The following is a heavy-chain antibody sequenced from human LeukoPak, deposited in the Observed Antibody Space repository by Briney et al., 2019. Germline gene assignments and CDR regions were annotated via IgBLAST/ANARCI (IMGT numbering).Heavy chain of an antibody. CDR3: AKSGSGGYHYYYYHMDS. V-gene: IGHV3-53*01. Sequence: RGSLRLSCAVSGFTVSGNYMGWVRQAPGKGLEWVSVMYSSGSTDYADSVNGRVTISRDNSMDTLYLHINGLRVEDTATYFCAKSGSGGYHYYYYHMDSWGTGTTVTVSS. D-gene: IGHD1-26*01. CDR2: MYSSGST. J-gene: IGHJ6*03. CDR1: GFTVSGNY.